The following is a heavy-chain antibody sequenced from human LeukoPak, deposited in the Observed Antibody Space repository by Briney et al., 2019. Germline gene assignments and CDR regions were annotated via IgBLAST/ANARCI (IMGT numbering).Heavy chain of an antibody. CDR1: GFTFSDYA. J-gene: IGHJ4*02. D-gene: IGHD2-2*01. CDR2: ISDTGVDT. V-gene: IGHV3-23*01. CDR3: ANGNSNSPKDY. Sequence: AGGSLRLSCAASGFTFSDYAMSWLRQAPGRGLEWVSAISDTGVDTYYADSVKGRFTMSRDNSKSTLFLQMNRLRGEDTAVYYCANGNSNSPKDYWGQGTLVTVSS.